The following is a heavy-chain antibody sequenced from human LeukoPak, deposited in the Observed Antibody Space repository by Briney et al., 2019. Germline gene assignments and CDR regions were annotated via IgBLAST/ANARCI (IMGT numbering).Heavy chain of an antibody. CDR2: IIPIFGTA. D-gene: IGHD2-2*01. J-gene: IGHJ5*02. V-gene: IGHV1-69*13. Sequence: ASVKVSCKASGGTFSSYAISWVRQAPGQGLEWMGGIIPIFGTANYAQKFQGRVTITADESTSTAYMELSSLRSEDTAVYYCARVVAPRYCSTPICYWKGWFDPWGQGTLVTVSS. CDR1: GGTFSSYA. CDR3: ARVVAPRYCSTPICYWKGWFDP.